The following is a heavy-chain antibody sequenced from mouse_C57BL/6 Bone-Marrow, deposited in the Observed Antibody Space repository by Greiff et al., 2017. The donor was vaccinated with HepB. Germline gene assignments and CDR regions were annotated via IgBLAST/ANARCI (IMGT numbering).Heavy chain of an antibody. CDR1: GFTFTDYY. D-gene: IGHD1-1*01. V-gene: IGHV7-3*01. J-gene: IGHJ2*01. CDR3: ARYQAVVAHFDY. Sequence: EVKVVESGGGLVQPGGSLSLSCAASGFTFTDYYMSWVRQPPGKALEWLGFIRNKANGYTTEYSASVKGRFTISRDNSQSILYLQMNALRAEDSATYYCARYQAVVAHFDYWGQGTTLTVSS. CDR2: IRNKANGYTT.